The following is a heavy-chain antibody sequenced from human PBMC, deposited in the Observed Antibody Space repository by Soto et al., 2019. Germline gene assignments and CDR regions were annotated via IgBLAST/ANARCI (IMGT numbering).Heavy chain of an antibody. CDR1: GYTLTSYY. CDR2: INPSGGST. Sequence: GASVKVSCKASGYTLTSYYMHWVRQAPGQGLEWMGIINPSGGSTSYAQKFQGRVTMTRDTSTSTVYMELSSLRSEDTAVYYCVRAVPNDSSGYYYGKYYFDYWGQGTPVTVSS. D-gene: IGHD3-22*01. V-gene: IGHV1-46*01. CDR3: VRAVPNDSSGYYYGKYYFDY. J-gene: IGHJ4*02.